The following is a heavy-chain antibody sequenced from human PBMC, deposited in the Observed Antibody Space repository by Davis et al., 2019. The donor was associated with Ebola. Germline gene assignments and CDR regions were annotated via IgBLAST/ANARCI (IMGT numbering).Heavy chain of an antibody. CDR3: ARDRFFAFDF. CDR2: ITKGSDAI. Sequence: PGGSLRLSCAASGFVFSDFSMNWVRQAPGKGLEWITYITKGSDAIHYADSVKGRFTVSRDNAKSSVFLQMSSLRDEDSAVYYCARDRFFAFDFWSQGVHVSVSS. V-gene: IGHV3-48*02. CDR1: GFVFSDFS. D-gene: IGHD3/OR15-3a*01. J-gene: IGHJ4*02.